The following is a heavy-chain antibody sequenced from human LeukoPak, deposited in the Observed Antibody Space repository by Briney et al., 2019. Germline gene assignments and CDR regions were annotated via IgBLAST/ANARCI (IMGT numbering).Heavy chain of an antibody. CDR2: IRYDGSNK. D-gene: IGHD4-17*01. V-gene: IGHV3-30*02. CDR3: AKDAMEPYGSKFDY. J-gene: IGHJ4*02. Sequence: GGSLRLSCAASGSAFSSYDMHWVRQPTGKGLEWVAFIRYDGSNKYYADSVKGRFTISRDNSKNTLYLQMNSLRAEDTAVYYCAKDAMEPYGSKFDYWGQGTQVTVSS. CDR1: GSAFSSYD.